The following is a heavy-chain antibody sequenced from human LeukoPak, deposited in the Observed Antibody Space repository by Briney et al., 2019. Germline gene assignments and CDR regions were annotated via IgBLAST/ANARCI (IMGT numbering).Heavy chain of an antibody. CDR1: GFTFSSYT. Sequence: GGSLRLSCAASGFTFSSYTMNWVRQAPGKGLEWVSSISTPSYKYYSDSLKGRFTISRDNAKNSLYLQVNSLRAEDTAVYYCARAYGDSVGPVYYFDSWGQGSLVTVSS. CDR2: ISTPSYK. V-gene: IGHV3-21*01. D-gene: IGHD4-17*01. CDR3: ARAYGDSVGPVYYFDS. J-gene: IGHJ4*02.